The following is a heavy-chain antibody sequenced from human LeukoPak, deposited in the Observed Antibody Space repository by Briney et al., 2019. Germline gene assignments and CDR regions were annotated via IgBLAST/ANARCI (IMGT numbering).Heavy chain of an antibody. D-gene: IGHD2-15*01. CDR2: VDSTGVYT. CDR1: GLIFSNKA. Sequence: GGSLRLSCAASGLIFSNKAMSWVRQAPGKGLEWIAAVDSTGVYTWYADSVEGRFIISRDNSVNTLYLRTNSLTAADTAMYYCASGLAGGRPYYFDYWGQGSLVTVSS. CDR3: ASGLAGGRPYYFDY. V-gene: IGHV3-23*01. J-gene: IGHJ4*02.